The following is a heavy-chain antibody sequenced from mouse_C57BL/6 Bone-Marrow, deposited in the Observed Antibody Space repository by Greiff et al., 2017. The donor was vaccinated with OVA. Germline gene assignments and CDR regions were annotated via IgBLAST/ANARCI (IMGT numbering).Heavy chain of an antibody. CDR1: GYTFTSYW. Sequence: QVQLQQPGAELVRPGSSVKLSCKASGYTFTSYWMHWVKQRPIQGLEWIGNIDPSDSETHYNQKFKDKATLTVDKSSSTAYMQLSSLTSEDSAVYYCARSDGYYFPRAMDYWGQGTSVTGSS. D-gene: IGHD2-3*01. CDR2: IDPSDSET. CDR3: ARSDGYYFPRAMDY. V-gene: IGHV1-52*01. J-gene: IGHJ4*01.